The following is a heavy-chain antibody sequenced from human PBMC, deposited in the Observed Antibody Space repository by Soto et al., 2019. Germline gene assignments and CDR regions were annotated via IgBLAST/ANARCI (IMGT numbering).Heavy chain of an antibody. J-gene: IGHJ4*02. V-gene: IGHV1-3*01. CDR1: GYTFTSYA. CDR3: ARDPGYSYGYN. CDR2: INAGNGNT. D-gene: IGHD5-18*01. Sequence: QVQLVQSGAEVKMPGASVKVSCKATGYTFTSYAMHWVRQAPGKRLEWMGWINAGNGNTKYSQKFQGRVTITRDTSASTAYMELSSLRSEDTAVYYCARDPGYSYGYNWGQGTLVTVSS.